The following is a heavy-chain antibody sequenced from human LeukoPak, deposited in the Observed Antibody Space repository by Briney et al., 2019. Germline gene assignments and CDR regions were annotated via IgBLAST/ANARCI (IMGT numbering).Heavy chain of an antibody. CDR2: SYYSGST. CDR3: ARIGSWYLDWFDP. V-gene: IGHV4-59*01. CDR1: GGSINSYY. Sequence: PSETLSLTCTVSGGSINSYYWSWIRQPPGKGLEWIGYSYYSGSTNYNPSLKSRVTISADTSKNQFSLKLSSVTAADTAVYYCARIGSWYLDWFDPWGQGTLVTVSS. J-gene: IGHJ5*02. D-gene: IGHD6-13*01.